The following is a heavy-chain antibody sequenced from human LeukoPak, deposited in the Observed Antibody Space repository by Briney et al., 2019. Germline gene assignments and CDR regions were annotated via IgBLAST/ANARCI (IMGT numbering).Heavy chain of an antibody. CDR1: GFTFSSYA. CDR2: ISGSGGST. Sequence: GGSLRLSCAASGFTFSSYAMSWVRQAPGKGLEWVSAISGSGGSTYCADSVRGRFTISSDNSKNTLYLQMNSLRAEDTAVYYCAKPIPSSDSSSWGQGTLVTVSS. V-gene: IGHV3-23*01. CDR3: AKPIPSSDSSS. D-gene: IGHD6-13*01. J-gene: IGHJ4*02.